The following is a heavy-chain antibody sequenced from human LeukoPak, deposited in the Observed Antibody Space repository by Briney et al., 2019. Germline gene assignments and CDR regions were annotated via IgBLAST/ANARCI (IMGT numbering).Heavy chain of an antibody. CDR2: INSDGSTT. CDR1: GFTFSSYW. V-gene: IGHV3-74*01. J-gene: IGHJ4*02. CDR3: AKLTDSSGYPIFDY. Sequence: GGSLRLSCAASGFTFSSYWMHWVRQAPGKGLVWVSRINSDGSTTSYADSVKGRFTISRDNSKNTLYLQMNSLRAEDTAVYYCAKLTDSSGYPIFDYWGQGTLVTVSS. D-gene: IGHD3-22*01.